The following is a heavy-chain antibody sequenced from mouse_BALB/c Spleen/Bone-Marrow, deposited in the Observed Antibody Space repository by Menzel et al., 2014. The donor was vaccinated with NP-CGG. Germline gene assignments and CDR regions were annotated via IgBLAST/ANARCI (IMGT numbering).Heavy chain of an antibody. Sequence: EVQRVESGGGLVQPGGSRKLSCAASGFTFSSFGMHWVRQAPEKGLEWVAYISSGSSTIYYADTVKGRFTISRDNPKYTLFLQMTSLRSEDTAMYYCASSPYGYFDYWGQGTPLTVSS. CDR3: ASSPYGYFDY. D-gene: IGHD1-1*01. CDR1: GFTFSSFG. V-gene: IGHV5-17*02. J-gene: IGHJ2*01. CDR2: ISSGSSTI.